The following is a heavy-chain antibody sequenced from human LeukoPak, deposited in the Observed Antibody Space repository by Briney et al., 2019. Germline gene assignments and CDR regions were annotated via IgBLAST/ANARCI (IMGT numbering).Heavy chain of an antibody. CDR2: ISSSSSYI. V-gene: IGHV3-21*05. Sequence: AGGSLRLSCAASGFTFSSYEMNWVRQAPGKGLEWVSYISSSSSYIYYADSVKGRFTISRDNAKNSLYLQMNSLRAEDTAVYYCARAHMGDFDYWGQGTLVTVSS. CDR3: ARAHMGDFDY. J-gene: IGHJ4*02. CDR1: GFTFSSYE. D-gene: IGHD3-16*01.